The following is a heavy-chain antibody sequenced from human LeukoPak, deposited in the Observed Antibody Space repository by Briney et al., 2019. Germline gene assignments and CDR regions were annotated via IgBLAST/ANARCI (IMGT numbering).Heavy chain of an antibody. V-gene: IGHV3-11*01. CDR1: GFTFNDYY. Sequence: GSLRLSCAASGFTFNDYYMSWIRQAPGKGLEWLSYINIGGTNTHYADSVKGRFTISRDNAKKSVYLEMNNLRAEDTAVYYCATDGAGFDTWGQGVLVTVSS. CDR3: ATDGAGFDT. CDR2: INIGGTNT. J-gene: IGHJ5*02.